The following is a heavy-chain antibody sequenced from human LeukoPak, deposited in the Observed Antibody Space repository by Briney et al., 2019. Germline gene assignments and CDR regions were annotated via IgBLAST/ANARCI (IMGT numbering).Heavy chain of an antibody. Sequence: GASVKVSCKASGYTFTGYYMHWVRQAPGQGLEWMGWINPNSGGTNYAQKFQGRVTMTRDTSISTAYMELSRLRSDDTAVYYCARAYYGSGSRGAFDIWGQGTMVTVSS. CDR3: ARAYYGSGSRGAFDI. J-gene: IGHJ3*02. D-gene: IGHD3-10*01. CDR1: GYTFTGYY. V-gene: IGHV1-2*02. CDR2: INPNSGGT.